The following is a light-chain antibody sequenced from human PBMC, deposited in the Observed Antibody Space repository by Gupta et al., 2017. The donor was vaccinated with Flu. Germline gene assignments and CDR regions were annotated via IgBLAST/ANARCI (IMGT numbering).Light chain of an antibody. V-gene: IGKV3-20*01. CDR2: GSS. CDR1: QSVSNNL. Sequence: EIVLTQSPGTLSLSPGERATLSCRASQSVSNNLVTWYQQKPGQAPRLLIYGSSSRATGIPDRFSGSGSGTDFTLTIRRLEPEDFAVYYCQQYGISAYTFGQGTKLEIK. CDR3: QQYGISAYT. J-gene: IGKJ2*01.